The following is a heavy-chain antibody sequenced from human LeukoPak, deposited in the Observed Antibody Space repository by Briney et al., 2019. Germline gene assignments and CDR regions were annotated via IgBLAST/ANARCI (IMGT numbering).Heavy chain of an antibody. D-gene: IGHD2/OR15-2a*01. CDR1: GFTSSSYA. Sequence: PGGSLRLSCAASGFTSSSYAMNWVRQAPGKGLEWVSAINGRGDNTYYADSVKGRFTISRDNSKSTLFLQMNSLRAEDTAIYYCAKDPVSPGFNLFDPWGQGTLVTVSS. V-gene: IGHV3-23*01. CDR2: INGRGDNT. J-gene: IGHJ5*02. CDR3: AKDPVSPGFNLFDP.